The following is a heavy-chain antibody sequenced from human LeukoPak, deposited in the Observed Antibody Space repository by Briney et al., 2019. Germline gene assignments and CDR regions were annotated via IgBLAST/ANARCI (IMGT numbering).Heavy chain of an antibody. Sequence: SVKVSCKASGGTFSSYAISWVRQAPGQGLEWMGGIIPIFGTANYAQKFQGRVTITADESTSTAYMELSSLRSEDTAVYYCARERDYYDSSGFSDYWRQGTLVTVSS. CDR3: ARERDYYDSSGFSDY. J-gene: IGHJ4*02. D-gene: IGHD3-22*01. CDR1: GGTFSSYA. V-gene: IGHV1-69*01. CDR2: IIPIFGTA.